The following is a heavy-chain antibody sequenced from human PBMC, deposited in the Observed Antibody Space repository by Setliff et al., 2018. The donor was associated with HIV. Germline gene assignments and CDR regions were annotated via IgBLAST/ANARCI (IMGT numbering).Heavy chain of an antibody. CDR1: GGSLSGHY. Sequence: SETLSLTCAVYGGSLSGHYWTWIRQPPGEGLEWIGEINHSGTAYDNPSLKSRVTISVDPSKNQILLRLSSVTAADTAVYYCARLSGGMVPNYWGQGTLVTVSS. J-gene: IGHJ4*02. CDR2: INHSGTA. V-gene: IGHV4-34*01. CDR3: ARLSGGMVPNY. D-gene: IGHD3-10*01.